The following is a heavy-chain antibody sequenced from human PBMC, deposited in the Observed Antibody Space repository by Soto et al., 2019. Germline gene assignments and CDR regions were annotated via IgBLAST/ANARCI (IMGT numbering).Heavy chain of an antibody. CDR3: AADFGVAGYYYYGMDV. D-gene: IGHD3-3*01. V-gene: IGHV1-69*05. Sequence: SVKVSCKASGGTFSSYAISWVRQAPGQGLEWMGGIIPIFGTANYAQKFQERVTITRDMSTSTAYMELSSLRSEDTAVYYCAADFGVAGYYYYGMDVWGQGTTVTVSS. CDR1: GGTFSSYA. J-gene: IGHJ6*02. CDR2: IIPIFGTA.